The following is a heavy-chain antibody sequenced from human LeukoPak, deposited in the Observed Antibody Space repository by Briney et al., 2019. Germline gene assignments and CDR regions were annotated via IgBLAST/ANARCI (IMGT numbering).Heavy chain of an antibody. Sequence: GGSLRLSCAASGFTFSSYAMSWVRQAPGKGLEWVSAISGSGGSTHYADSVKGRFTISRDNSKNTLYLQMNSLRAEDTAVYYCAKAQAPITITGKVDYWGQGTLVTVSS. CDR1: GFTFSSYA. V-gene: IGHV3-23*01. CDR3: AKAQAPITITGKVDY. D-gene: IGHD3-3*01. CDR2: ISGSGGST. J-gene: IGHJ4*02.